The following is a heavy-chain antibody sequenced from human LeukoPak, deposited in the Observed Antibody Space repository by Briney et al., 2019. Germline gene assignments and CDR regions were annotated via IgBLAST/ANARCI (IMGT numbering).Heavy chain of an antibody. CDR1: GFTFSSYS. V-gene: IGHV3-21*01. Sequence: PGGSLRLSCAASGFTFSSYSMNWVRQAPGKGLEWVSSISSSSSYIYYADSVKGRFTISRDNAKNSLYLQMNSLRAEDTAVYYCARVTTVTTDVYYYGMEVWGQGTTVTVSS. D-gene: IGHD4-17*01. CDR3: ARVTTVTTDVYYYGMEV. J-gene: IGHJ6*02. CDR2: ISSSSSYI.